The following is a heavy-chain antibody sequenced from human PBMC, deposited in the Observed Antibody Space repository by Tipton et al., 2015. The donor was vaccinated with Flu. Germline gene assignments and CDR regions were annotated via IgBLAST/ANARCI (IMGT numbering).Heavy chain of an antibody. D-gene: IGHD4-17*01. V-gene: IGHV4-38-2*02. CDR1: GYSISSGYS. CDR2: IYHTAE. J-gene: IGHJ5*02. Sequence: TLSLTCTVYGYSISSGYSWGWVRQPPGKGLEWIGYIYHTAEFHNPSLKSRVTISLDRSKNQFSLKLTSVTAADTAVYYCARPTVPAGFDPWGPGTLVTVSS. CDR3: ARPTVPAGFDP.